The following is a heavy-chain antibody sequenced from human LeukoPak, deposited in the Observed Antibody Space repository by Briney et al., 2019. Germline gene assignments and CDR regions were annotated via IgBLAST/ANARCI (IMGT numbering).Heavy chain of an antibody. J-gene: IGHJ4*02. D-gene: IGHD1-26*01. CDR2: ISWNSGSI. CDR1: GFTFDDYA. V-gene: IGHV3-9*01. CDR3: AKDKDRIVEFFAY. Sequence: GGSLRLSCAASGFTFDDYAMDWVRQAPGKGLEWVSGISWNSGSIGYADSVRGRFTISRDNAKNSLYLQMNSLRAEDTALYYCAKDKDRIVEFFAYWGQGTLVTVSS.